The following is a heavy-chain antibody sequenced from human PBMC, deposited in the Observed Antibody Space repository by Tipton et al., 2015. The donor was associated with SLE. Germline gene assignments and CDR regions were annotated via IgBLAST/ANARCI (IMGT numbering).Heavy chain of an antibody. J-gene: IGHJ2*01. CDR2: IYYSGST. CDR3: ARDLFGKGFDL. D-gene: IGHD3-3*01. V-gene: IGHV4-59*01. Sequence: TLSLTCTVSGGSISSYYWSWIRQPPGKGLEWIGYIYYSGSTNYNPSLKSRVTISVDTSKNQFSLKLSSVTAADTAVYYCARDLFGKGFDLWGRGTLVTVSS. CDR1: GGSISSYY.